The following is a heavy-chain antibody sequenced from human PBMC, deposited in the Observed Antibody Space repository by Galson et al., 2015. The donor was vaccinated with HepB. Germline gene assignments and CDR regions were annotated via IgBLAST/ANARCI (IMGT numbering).Heavy chain of an antibody. CDR2: ISGSGGST. D-gene: IGHD2-2*01. CDR1: GFTFSSYA. J-gene: IGHJ4*02. Sequence: SLRLSCAASGFTFSSYAMSWVRQAPGKGLEWVSAISGSGGSTYYADSVKGRFTISRDNSKNTLYLQMNSLRAEDTAVYYCASAGCSTSCPFDYWGQGTLVTVSS. CDR3: ASAGCSTSCPFDY. V-gene: IGHV3-23*01.